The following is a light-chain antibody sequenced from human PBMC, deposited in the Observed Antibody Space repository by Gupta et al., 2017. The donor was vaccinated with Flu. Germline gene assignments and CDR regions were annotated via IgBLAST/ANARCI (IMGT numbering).Light chain of an antibody. J-gene: IGLJ2*01. CDR1: SSDVDCYDY. CDR2: EVS. CDR3: SSYTSTNTVVV. Sequence: QSALTQPASVSGSPGHSIAISCTGTSSDVDCYDYVSCYQQHPGKAPTLILFEVSRRPGGISDRFSGSKSVNTASLTISGLLAEDEAFYYCSSYTSTNTVVVFCGGTKLTVL. V-gene: IGLV2-14*01.